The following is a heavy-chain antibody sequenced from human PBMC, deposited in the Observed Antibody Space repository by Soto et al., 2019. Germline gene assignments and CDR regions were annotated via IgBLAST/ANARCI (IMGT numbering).Heavy chain of an antibody. CDR1: GGSISSYY. V-gene: IGHV4-4*07. Sequence: LSLTCTVSGGSISSYYWSWIRQPAGKGLEWIGRIYTSGSTNYNPSLKSQVTMSVDTSKNQFSLKLSSVTAANTAVYYCARTTGYSSGWYWSDYYYYYGMDVWGQGTTVTVSS. CDR3: ARTTGYSSGWYWSDYYYYYGMDV. D-gene: IGHD6-19*01. J-gene: IGHJ6*02. CDR2: IYTSGST.